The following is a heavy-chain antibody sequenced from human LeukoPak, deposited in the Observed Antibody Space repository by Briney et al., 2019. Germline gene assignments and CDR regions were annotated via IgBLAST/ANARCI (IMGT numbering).Heavy chain of an antibody. CDR1: GGTFGSYT. D-gene: IGHD6-19*01. CDR2: IIPILGIA. CDR3: ARGIAVAGTPSWYYGMDV. J-gene: IGHJ6*02. V-gene: IGHV1-69*02. Sequence: GASVKVSCKASGGTFGSYTISRVRQAPGQGLEWMGRIIPILGIANYAQKFQGRVTITADKSTSTAYMELSSLRSEDTAVYYCARGIAVAGTPSWYYGMDVWGQGTTVTVSS.